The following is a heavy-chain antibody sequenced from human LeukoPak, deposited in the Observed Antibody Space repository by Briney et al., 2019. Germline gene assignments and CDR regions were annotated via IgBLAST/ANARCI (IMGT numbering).Heavy chain of an antibody. J-gene: IGHJ6*04. CDR1: GFTLSSYA. CDR2: ISGSGGST. V-gene: IGHV3-23*01. D-gene: IGHD3-10*02. CDR3: AELGITMIGGV. Sequence: GGSLRLSCAASGFTLSSYAMSWVRQAPGKGLEWVSAISGSGGSTYYADSVKGRFTISRDNAKNSLYLQMNSLRAEDTAVYYCAELGITMIGGVWGKGTTVTISS.